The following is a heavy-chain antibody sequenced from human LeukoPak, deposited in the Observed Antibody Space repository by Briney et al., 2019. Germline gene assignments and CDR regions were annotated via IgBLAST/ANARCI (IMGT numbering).Heavy chain of an antibody. J-gene: IGHJ4*02. CDR2: INPSTGAT. CDR3: ARGLKYCIGGSCYSRDFDY. CDR1: GYTFTGYF. V-gene: IGHV1-2*06. Sequence: ASVKASCKASGYTFTGYFIYWVRQAPGQGLEWMGRINPSTGATDYAQKSQGRVTVTRDTSISTAYMDLTRLTSDDTAVYYCARGLKYCIGGSCYSRDFDYWGQGTLVTVSS. D-gene: IGHD2-15*01.